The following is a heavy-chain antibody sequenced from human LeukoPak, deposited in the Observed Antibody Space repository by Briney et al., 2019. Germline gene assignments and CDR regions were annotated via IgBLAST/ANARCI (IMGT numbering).Heavy chain of an antibody. CDR3: ARGPRIQLWLYYYYYMDV. V-gene: IGHV4-34*01. CDR2: INHSGIT. Sequence: PSETLSLTCAVYGRSFSGYYWTWIRQTPGKGLEWIGEINHSGITDYNPSLRSRVTISVDTSKNQFSLKLSSVTAADTAVYYCARGPRIQLWLYYYYYMDVWGKGTTVTVSS. D-gene: IGHD5-18*01. J-gene: IGHJ6*03. CDR1: GRSFSGYY.